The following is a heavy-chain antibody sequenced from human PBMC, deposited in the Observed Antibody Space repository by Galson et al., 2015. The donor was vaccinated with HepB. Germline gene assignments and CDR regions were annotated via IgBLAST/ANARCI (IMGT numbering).Heavy chain of an antibody. J-gene: IGHJ6*02. CDR2: IIPILGAA. V-gene: IGHV1-69*10. CDR3: ARVEYGMDV. Sequence: SVKVSCKASGVTFTNYAFSWVRHAPGQGLGWMGGIIPILGAANYAQKFQNRITITADTATTTVYMDMSSLTADDTAMYYCARVEYGMDVWGRGTTVTVSS. CDR1: GVTFTNYA.